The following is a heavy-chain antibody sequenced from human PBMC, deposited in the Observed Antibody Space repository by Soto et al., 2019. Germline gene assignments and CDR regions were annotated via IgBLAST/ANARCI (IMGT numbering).Heavy chain of an antibody. D-gene: IGHD3-22*01. CDR2: IYWNDGK. V-gene: IGHV2-5*01. CDR3: AQRPAYYTNSRGQKAGALDA. Sequence: QITLKASGPTLVKPTQNLTLTCTFSGFSLTTHGMGVGWVRQPPGKALEWLALIYWNDGKYDSPSLESRLTLTKGPSKYQVVLTVANIDPADKGTYFGAQRPAYYTNSRGQKAGALDAWAHGTLVTVS. J-gene: IGHJ3*01. CDR1: GFSLTTHGMG.